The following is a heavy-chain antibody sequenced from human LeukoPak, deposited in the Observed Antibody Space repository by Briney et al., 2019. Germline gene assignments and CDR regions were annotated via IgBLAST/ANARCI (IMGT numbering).Heavy chain of an antibody. D-gene: IGHD2-21*02. CDR1: GGTFSSYA. Sequence: ASEKVSCKASGGTFSSYAISWVRQAPGQGLEWMGGIIPIFGTANYAQKFQGRVTITTDESTSTAYMELSSLRSEDTAVYYCARDRGHSPYCGGDCNWFDPWGQGTLVTVSS. CDR2: IIPIFGTA. CDR3: ARDRGHSPYCGGDCNWFDP. V-gene: IGHV1-69*05. J-gene: IGHJ5*02.